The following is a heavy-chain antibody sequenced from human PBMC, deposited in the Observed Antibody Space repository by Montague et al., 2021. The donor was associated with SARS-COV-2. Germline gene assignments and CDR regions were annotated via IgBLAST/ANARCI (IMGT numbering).Heavy chain of an antibody. J-gene: IGHJ4*02. CDR1: GGSSNFYY. V-gene: IGHV4-34*01. Sequence: SETLSLTCGVDGGSSNFYYWSWIRQPPGKGLEWIGEINPSGSTNNNPSLKTRVTISIDTSKNQFSLKLSSVTAADTAVYYCARGQAEYADNGDLNYWGQGTLVAVSS. CDR3: ARGQAEYADNGDLNY. D-gene: IGHD2-8*01. CDR2: INPSGST.